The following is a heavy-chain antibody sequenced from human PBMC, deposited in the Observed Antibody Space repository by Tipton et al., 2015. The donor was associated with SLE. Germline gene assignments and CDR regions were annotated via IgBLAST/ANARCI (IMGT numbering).Heavy chain of an antibody. CDR1: GFTFSSYW. CDR3: AREQISGLQFYYYYFGMDV. J-gene: IGHJ6*02. V-gene: IGHV3-74*01. Sequence: SLRLSCAASGFTFSSYWMHWVRQAPGKGLVWVSRINSDGSSTSYADSVKGRFTISRDNAKNTLYLQMNSLRAEDTAVYYCAREQISGLQFYYYYFGMDVWGQGTTVTVSS. CDR2: INSDGSST. D-gene: IGHD2-15*01.